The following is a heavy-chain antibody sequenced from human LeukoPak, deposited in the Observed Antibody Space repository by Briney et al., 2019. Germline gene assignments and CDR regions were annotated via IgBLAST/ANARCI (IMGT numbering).Heavy chain of an antibody. CDR2: IYYRGST. CDR3: ARRPVVATIFQNWFDP. Sequence: SQSLSLTCTLSARSISSSSYYWGWLRQPPGKGLEWIGSIYYRGSTSSNTSLKIRVTISVDTTKNQFSLKLRSVTAADTAVYYCARRPVVATIFQNWFDPWGQGTLVTVSS. D-gene: IGHD5-12*01. J-gene: IGHJ5*02. V-gene: IGHV4-39*01. CDR1: ARSISSSSYY.